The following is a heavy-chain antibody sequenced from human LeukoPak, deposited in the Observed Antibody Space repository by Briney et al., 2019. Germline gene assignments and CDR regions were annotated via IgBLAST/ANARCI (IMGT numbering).Heavy chain of an antibody. CDR1: GFTVSSYY. CDR2: IYSGGRT. Sequence: GSLRLSCAASGFTVSSYYMHWVRQAPGKGLEWVSVIYSGGRTYYAGSVKGRFTISRDNSKNTLYLQMNSLRVEDTAVYYCARDTSYYPDAFDIWGQGTMVTVSS. D-gene: IGHD4-11*01. CDR3: ARDTSYYPDAFDI. V-gene: IGHV3-66*01. J-gene: IGHJ3*02.